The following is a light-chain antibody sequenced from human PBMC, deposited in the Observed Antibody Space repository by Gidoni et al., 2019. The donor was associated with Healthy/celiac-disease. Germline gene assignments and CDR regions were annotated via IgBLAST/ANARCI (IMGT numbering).Light chain of an antibody. J-gene: IGKJ4*01. CDR1: QGISSY. CDR2: AAS. CDR3: LQHNSYPLT. Sequence: IQLTQSPSSLSASLGDRVTITCRASQGISSYLAWYQPKPGKAPKRLIYAASSLQSGVPSRFCGSGSRAEFTLSLSGLQPEEFATYYCLQHNSYPLTFGGGTKVEIK. V-gene: IGKV1-9*01.